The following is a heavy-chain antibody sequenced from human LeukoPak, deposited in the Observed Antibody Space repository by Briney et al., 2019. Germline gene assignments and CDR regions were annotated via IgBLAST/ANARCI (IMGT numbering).Heavy chain of an antibody. CDR3: AKDYSKTSYYGSGTYYRPNWFDP. Sequence: GGSLRLSCAASGFTVSSNYMSWVRQAPGKGLEWVSVIYSGGSTYYADSVKGRFTISRDNSKNTLYLQMNSLRAEDTAVYYCAKDYSKTSYYGSGTYYRPNWFDPWGQGTLVTVSS. V-gene: IGHV3-53*05. CDR1: GFTVSSNY. D-gene: IGHD3-10*01. J-gene: IGHJ5*02. CDR2: IYSGGST.